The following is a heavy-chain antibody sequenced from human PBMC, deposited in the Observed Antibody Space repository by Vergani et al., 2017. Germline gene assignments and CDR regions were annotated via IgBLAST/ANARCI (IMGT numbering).Heavy chain of an antibody. V-gene: IGHV3-11*04. J-gene: IGHJ3*02. Sequence: QVQLVESGGGLVKPGGSLRLSCAASGFTFSDYYMSWIRQAPGKGLEWVSYISSSGSTIYYADSVKGRFTISRDNSKNTLYLQMGSLRAEDMAVYYCARYLLPHAFDIWGQGTMVTVSS. CDR3: ARYLLPHAFDI. D-gene: IGHD3-3*01. CDR1: GFTFSDYY. CDR2: ISSSGSTI.